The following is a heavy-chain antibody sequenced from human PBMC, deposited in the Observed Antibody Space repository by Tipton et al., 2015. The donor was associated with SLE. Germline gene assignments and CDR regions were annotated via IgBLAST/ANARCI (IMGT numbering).Heavy chain of an antibody. Sequence: TLSLTCAVYGGSFSGYYWSWIRQPPGKGLEGIGEINHSGSTNYNPSLKSRVTISVDTSKNQFSLKLSSVTAADTAVYYCARNRAFDIWGQGTMVTVSS. CDR1: GGSFSGYY. CDR3: ARNRAFDI. CDR2: INHSGST. D-gene: IGHD2/OR15-2a*01. J-gene: IGHJ3*02. V-gene: IGHV4-34*01.